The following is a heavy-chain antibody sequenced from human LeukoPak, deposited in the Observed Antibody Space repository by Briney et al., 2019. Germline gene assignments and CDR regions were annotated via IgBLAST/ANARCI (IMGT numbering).Heavy chain of an antibody. D-gene: IGHD4-23*01. CDR3: AGLRSTVAWASFDY. Sequence: SETLSLTCIVSGSISSYYWTWIRQPPGKRLEWIGHSYFTGNPNYNPSLKSRVTISVDPPKNQFSLKLTSVTAADTAVYYCAGLRSTVAWASFDYWGQGILVTVSS. V-gene: IGHV4-59*08. J-gene: IGHJ4*02. CDR2: SYFTGNP. CDR1: GSISSYY.